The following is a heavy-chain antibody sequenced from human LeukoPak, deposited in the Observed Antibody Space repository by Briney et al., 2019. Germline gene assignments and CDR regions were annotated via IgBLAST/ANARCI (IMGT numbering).Heavy chain of an antibody. V-gene: IGHV1-69*04. J-gene: IGHJ4*02. CDR3: ASEARAAAGRFDY. D-gene: IGHD6-13*01. Sequence: GASVKVSCKASGYTFTSYDINWVRQATGQGLEWMGRIIPILGIANYAQKFQGRVTITADKSTSTAYMELSSLRSEDTAVYYCASEARAAAGRFDYWGQGTLVTVSS. CDR2: IIPILGIA. CDR1: GYTFTSYD.